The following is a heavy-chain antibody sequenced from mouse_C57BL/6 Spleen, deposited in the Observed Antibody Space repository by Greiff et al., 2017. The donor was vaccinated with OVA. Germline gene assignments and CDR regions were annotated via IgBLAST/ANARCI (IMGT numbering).Heavy chain of an antibody. J-gene: IGHJ2*01. CDR2: INYDGSST. D-gene: IGHD1-1*01. Sequence: EVKLVESEGGLVQPGRSMKLSCTASGFTFSDYYMAWVRQVPEKGLEWVANINYDGSSTYYLDSLKSRFIISRDNAKNILYLQMSSLKSEDTATYYCAREDYYGSSYGYFDYWGQGTTLTVSS. V-gene: IGHV5-16*01. CDR1: GFTFSDYY. CDR3: AREDYYGSSYGYFDY.